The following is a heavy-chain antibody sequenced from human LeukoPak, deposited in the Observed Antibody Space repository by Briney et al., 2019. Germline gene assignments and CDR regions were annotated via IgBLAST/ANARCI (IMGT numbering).Heavy chain of an antibody. J-gene: IGHJ4*02. D-gene: IGHD6-25*01. CDR1: GYIFTTYY. CDR3: ARVGVTAATADY. CDR2: INPRGGST. Sequence: ASVTVSFKASGYIFTTYYMHWMRQAPGQGPEWMGIINPRGGSTDYAQKFQDRVTMTSDTSTSTVYMELNSLRSEDTAVYFCARVGVTAATADYWGQGTLVTVSS. V-gene: IGHV1-46*01.